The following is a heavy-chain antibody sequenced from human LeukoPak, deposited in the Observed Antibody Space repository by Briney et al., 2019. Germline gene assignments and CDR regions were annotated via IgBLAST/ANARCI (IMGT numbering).Heavy chain of an antibody. CDR2: IIPTLGAA. J-gene: IGHJ4*02. CDR1: GYTFTSYD. V-gene: IGHV1-69*04. Sequence: ASVKVSCKASGYTFTSYDINWVRQATGQGLEWMGRIIPTLGAANYAQKFQGRVTMTADRSTNTVYMELSSLRSEDTAVYYCARAPDYYGSRSYYWIYWGQGTLVTVSS. CDR3: ARAPDYYGSRSYYWIY. D-gene: IGHD3-10*01.